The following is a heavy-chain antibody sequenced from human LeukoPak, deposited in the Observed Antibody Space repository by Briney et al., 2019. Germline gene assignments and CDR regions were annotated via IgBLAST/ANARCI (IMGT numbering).Heavy chain of an antibody. CDR2: ISSSSSTI. J-gene: IGHJ4*02. CDR1: GFTFSSYS. CDR3: ERESENDYGDYFDY. Sequence: GGSLRLSCAASGFTFSSYSMNWVRQAPGKGLEWVSYISSSSSTIYYADSVKGRFTISRDNAKNSLYLQMNSLRAEDTAVYYCERESENDYGDYFDYWGQGTLVTVSS. D-gene: IGHD4-17*01. V-gene: IGHV3-48*04.